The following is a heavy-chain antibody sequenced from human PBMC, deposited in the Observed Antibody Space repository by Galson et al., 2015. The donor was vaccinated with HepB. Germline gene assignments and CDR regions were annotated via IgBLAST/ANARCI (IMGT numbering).Heavy chain of an antibody. J-gene: IGHJ6*03. V-gene: IGHV3-33*01. CDR3: ARKPGGCSSTSCSPGDYYYMDV. Sequence: SLRLSCAASGFTFSSYGMHWVRQAPGKGLERVAVIWYDGSNKYYADSVKGRFTISRDNSKNTLYLQMNSLRAEDTAVYYCARKPGGCSSTSCSPGDYYYMDVWGKGTTVTVSS. D-gene: IGHD2-2*01. CDR2: IWYDGSNK. CDR1: GFTFSSYG.